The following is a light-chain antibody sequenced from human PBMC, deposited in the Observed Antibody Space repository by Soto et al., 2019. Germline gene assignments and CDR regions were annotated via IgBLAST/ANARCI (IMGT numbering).Light chain of an antibody. Sequence: EVVLTQSPGTLSLSPGERATHSCRASQSVSNDYLAWYQQKPGQSPKLLIFGSSDRATGIPDRFSGSGSGTDFTLTISSLEPEDFAVYYCQQYGSSPPHTFGQGTKLEIK. V-gene: IGKV3-20*01. CDR3: QQYGSSPPHT. CDR1: QSVSNDY. J-gene: IGKJ2*01. CDR2: GSS.